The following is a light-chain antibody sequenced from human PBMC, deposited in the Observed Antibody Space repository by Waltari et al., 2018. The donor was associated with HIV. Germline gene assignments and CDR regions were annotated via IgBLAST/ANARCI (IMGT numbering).Light chain of an antibody. CDR1: SGHINYV. J-gene: IGLJ2*01. V-gene: IGLV4-69*01. Sequence: QVVLTQPPSASASLGASVKLTCTLSSGHINYVIAWHQQQPKKGPRFLMKLNRDGRHSKGDAIPDRFSGSSSGAERYLTISCLQSEDEGDYFCQTWGTGIQVFGGGTRLTVL. CDR3: QTWGTGIQV. CDR2: LNRDGRH.